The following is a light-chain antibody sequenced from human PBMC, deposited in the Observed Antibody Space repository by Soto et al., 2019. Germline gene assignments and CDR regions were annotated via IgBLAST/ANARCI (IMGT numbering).Light chain of an antibody. Sequence: EIVMTQSPATLSVSPGDRATLSCRASQSVFSNLAWYQQEPGQAPRLLISGASTRASGVPARFSGSGSGTEFTLTISSLQSEDFAVYYCQQYNSWPQTFGQGTKVEIK. CDR1: QSVFSN. J-gene: IGKJ1*01. CDR2: GAS. V-gene: IGKV3-15*01. CDR3: QQYNSWPQT.